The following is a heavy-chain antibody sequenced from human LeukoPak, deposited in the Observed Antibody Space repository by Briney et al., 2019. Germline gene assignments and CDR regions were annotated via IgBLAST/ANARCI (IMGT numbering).Heavy chain of an antibody. J-gene: IGHJ5*01. Sequence: PSQTLSLTCTVSGGSISSGSYYWGWIRQPGGKGLEWIERIYTSGSTNYNPSLKSRVTISVDTSKNQFSLKLSSVTAADTAVYYCARRRRYSSGWYESWGQGTLVTVSS. V-gene: IGHV4-61*02. D-gene: IGHD6-19*01. CDR2: IYTSGST. CDR1: GGSISSGSYY. CDR3: ARRRRYSSGWYES.